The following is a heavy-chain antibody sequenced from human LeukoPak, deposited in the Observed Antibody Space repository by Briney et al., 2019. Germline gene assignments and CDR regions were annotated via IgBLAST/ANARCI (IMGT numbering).Heavy chain of an antibody. D-gene: IGHD6-13*01. Sequence: SETLSLTCTVSGGSISSNYWSWIRQPPGKGLECIGYIYYSGSTKYNPSLRSRVTISADTSKNQFSLKLSSVTAADTAVYYCARHLRGEQQLSGFDYWGQGTPVTVSS. V-gene: IGHV4-59*08. CDR2: IYYSGST. J-gene: IGHJ4*02. CDR3: ARHLRGEQQLSGFDY. CDR1: GGSISSNY.